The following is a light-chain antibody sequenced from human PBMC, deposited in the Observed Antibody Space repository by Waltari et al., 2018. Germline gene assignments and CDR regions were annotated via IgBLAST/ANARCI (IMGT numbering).Light chain of an antibody. V-gene: IGKV1-5*03. CDR1: QSVSTW. J-gene: IGKJ2*01. Sequence: DIQLTQSPSTLSASVGDRVSITCRASQSVSTWLAWYQQKPGKAPKLLIYKASTLESGVPSRFSGSGSGTEFTLTISSLQPDDLAVYYCLQRFSWPRTFGQGTKLEI. CDR2: KAS. CDR3: LQRFSWPRT.